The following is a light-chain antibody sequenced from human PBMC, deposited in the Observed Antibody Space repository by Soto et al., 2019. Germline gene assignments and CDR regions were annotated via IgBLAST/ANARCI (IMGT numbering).Light chain of an antibody. V-gene: IGKV1-5*03. CDR1: QSISSW. CDR2: KAS. CDR3: QQYNSYSWT. J-gene: IGKJ1*01. Sequence: DIQMTQSPSTLSASVGDRVTITCRASQSISSWLAWYQQKPGKAPKLLIYKASSLESGVPSRFSGSGSGTEFTLTISILQPDDFATYYCQQYNSYSWTFGQGTMVEIK.